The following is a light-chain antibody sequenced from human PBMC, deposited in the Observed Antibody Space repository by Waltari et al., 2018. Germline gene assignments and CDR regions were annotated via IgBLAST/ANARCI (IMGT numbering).Light chain of an antibody. Sequence: DIQMTQSPSSLSASVGDRVTITCRASQGISNYLAWYQQKPGKVPKLLIYAASTLQSGVPSRFSGSGSGTDFTLTISSLQPEDVATYYCQQYGGSPEGFTFGPGTTVDFK. V-gene: IGKV1-27*01. CDR1: QGISNY. J-gene: IGKJ3*01. CDR3: QQYGGSPEGFT. CDR2: AAS.